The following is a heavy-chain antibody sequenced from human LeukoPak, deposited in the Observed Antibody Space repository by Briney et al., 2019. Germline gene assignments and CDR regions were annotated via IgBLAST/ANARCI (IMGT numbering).Heavy chain of an antibody. CDR1: GYSFTSYW. CDR3: ARQSGFWSGYHDAFDI. V-gene: IGHV5-51*01. J-gene: IGHJ3*02. Sequence: GESLKISCKGSGYSFTSYWIGWVRQMPGKGLEWMGIIYPGDSDTRYNPSFQGQVTISADKSISTAYLQWSSLKASDTAMYYCARQSGFWSGYHDAFDIWGQGTMVTVSS. CDR2: IYPGDSDT. D-gene: IGHD3-3*01.